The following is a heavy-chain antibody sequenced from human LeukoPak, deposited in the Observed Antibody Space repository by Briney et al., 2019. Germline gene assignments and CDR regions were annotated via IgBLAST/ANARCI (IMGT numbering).Heavy chain of an antibody. D-gene: IGHD3-22*01. CDR2: ISSSSSYI. Sequence: GGSLRLSCAASGFTFSSYSMNWVRQAPGKGLEWVSSISSSSSYIYYADSVKGRFTISRDNAKNSLYLQMNSLRAEDTAVYYCARESKGQIVVVITPEDAFDIWGQGTMVTVSS. CDR1: GFTFSSYS. V-gene: IGHV3-21*01. CDR3: ARESKGQIVVVITPEDAFDI. J-gene: IGHJ3*02.